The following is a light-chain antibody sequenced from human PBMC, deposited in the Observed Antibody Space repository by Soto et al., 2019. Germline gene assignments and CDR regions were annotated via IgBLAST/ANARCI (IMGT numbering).Light chain of an antibody. J-gene: IGLJ2*01. Sequence: SYVLTQPPSVSVAPGQTATFICGGDNIGYKTVHWYQQRPGQAPVLVVYDDSDRPSGIPERFSGSNSGNTATLTINRVEAGDEADYYCQVWDSGSDLFGGGTKLTVL. CDR3: QVWDSGSDL. V-gene: IGLV3-21*02. CDR2: DDS. CDR1: NIGYKT.